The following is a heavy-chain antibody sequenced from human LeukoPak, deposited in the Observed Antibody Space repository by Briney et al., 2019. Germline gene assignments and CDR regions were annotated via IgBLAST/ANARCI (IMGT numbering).Heavy chain of an antibody. CDR2: ISWYSGSI. J-gene: IGHJ1*01. Sequence: GGSLRLSCAASGFTFDDYAMHWVRQAPGKGLEWVSGISWYSGSIGYADSVKGRFTISRDDAKNSLYLQMNSLRAEDTALYYCAKDRGGYYDSSGYSPFQHWGQGTLVTVSS. CDR1: GFTFDDYA. V-gene: IGHV3-9*01. D-gene: IGHD3-22*01. CDR3: AKDRGGYYDSSGYSPFQH.